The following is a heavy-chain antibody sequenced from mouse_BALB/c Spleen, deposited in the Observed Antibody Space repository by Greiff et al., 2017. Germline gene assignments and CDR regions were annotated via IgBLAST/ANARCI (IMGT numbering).Heavy chain of an antibody. CDR2: ISNGGGST. J-gene: IGHJ4*01. CDR3: ARSWDSYAMDY. V-gene: IGHV5-12-2*01. CDR1: GFTFSSYT. Sequence: EVQGVESGGGLVQPGGSLKLSCAASGFTFSSYTMSWVRQTPEKRLEWVAYISNGGGSTYYPDTVKGRFTISRDNAKNTLYLQMSSLKSEDTAMYYCARSWDSYAMDYWGQGTSVTVSS. D-gene: IGHD3-3*01.